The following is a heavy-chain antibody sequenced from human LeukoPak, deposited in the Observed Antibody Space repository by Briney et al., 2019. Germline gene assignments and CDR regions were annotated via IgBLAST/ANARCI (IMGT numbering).Heavy chain of an antibody. Sequence: SETLSLTCTVSGGSISSYYWSWIRQPPGKGPEWIGYIYYSGSTNYNPSLKSRVTISVDTSKNQFSLKLSSVTAADTAVYYCAKDRGSGSSPGFRFDPWGQGTLVTVSS. J-gene: IGHJ5*02. D-gene: IGHD3-10*01. CDR2: IYYSGST. V-gene: IGHV4-59*01. CDR3: AKDRGSGSSPGFRFDP. CDR1: GGSISSYY.